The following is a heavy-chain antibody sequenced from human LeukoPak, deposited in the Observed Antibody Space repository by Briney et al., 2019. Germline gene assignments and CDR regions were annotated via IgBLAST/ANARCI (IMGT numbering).Heavy chain of an antibody. CDR2: ISALDGNT. J-gene: IGHJ4*02. D-gene: IGHD2-8*02. V-gene: IGHV1-18*01. CDR1: GYSFNRYG. CDR3: ARDFFHGHCAGLSCFLLDY. Sequence: ASVKVSCKASGYSFNRYGISWVRQAPGQGLEWMGWISALDGNTNYAQKVQGRVSMTTDTSTSTAYMELRSLRSDDTAVYYCARDFFHGHCAGLSCFLLDYWGQGTLVAVSS.